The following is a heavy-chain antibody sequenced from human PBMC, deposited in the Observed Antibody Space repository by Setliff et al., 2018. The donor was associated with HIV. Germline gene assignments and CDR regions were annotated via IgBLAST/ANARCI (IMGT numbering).Heavy chain of an antibody. CDR1: GFTFSDYY. V-gene: IGHV3-11*06. CDR3: ARAGVYYDSSGYCIDY. D-gene: IGHD3-22*01. Sequence: GGSLRLSCTASGFTFSDYYMSWIRQAPGKGLEWVSYISSSSTYTNYLESVKGRFTISRDNAKNSLYLQMNSLRAEDTAVYYCARAGVYYDSSGYCIDYWGQGTLVTVSS. J-gene: IGHJ4*02. CDR2: ISSSSTYT.